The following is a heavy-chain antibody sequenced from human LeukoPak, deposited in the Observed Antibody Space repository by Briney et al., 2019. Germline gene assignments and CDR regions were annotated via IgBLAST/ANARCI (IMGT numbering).Heavy chain of an antibody. V-gene: IGHV3-30-3*01. D-gene: IGHD6-13*01. CDR1: GFTFSSYA. J-gene: IGHJ2*01. CDR3: ARDPTYSSSWSHWYFDL. Sequence: GGSLRLSCAASGFTFSSYAMHWVRQAPGKGREGGAVISYDGSNKYYADSVKGRFTISRDNSKNTLYLQMNSLRAEDTAVYYCARDPTYSSSWSHWYFDLWGRGTLVTVSS. CDR2: ISYDGSNK.